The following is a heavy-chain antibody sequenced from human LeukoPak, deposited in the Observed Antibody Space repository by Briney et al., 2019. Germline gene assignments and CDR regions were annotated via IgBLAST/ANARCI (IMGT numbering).Heavy chain of an antibody. CDR1: GFTFSRYW. CDR2: IENDGIRT. D-gene: IGHD4-17*01. V-gene: IGHV3-74*03. Sequence: GGSLRLSCTPSGFTFSRYWMHWVRQVPGKGLVWVSRIENDGIRTTYADSVKGRFTISRDNAKNTLYLLMNSLRVEDTAVYYCARASRTSYGDYPDYWGQGTLVSVSS. CDR3: ARASRTSYGDYPDY. J-gene: IGHJ4*02.